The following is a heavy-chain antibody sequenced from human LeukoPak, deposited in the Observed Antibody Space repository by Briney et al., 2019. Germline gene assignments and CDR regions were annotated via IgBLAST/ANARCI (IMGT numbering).Heavy chain of an antibody. D-gene: IGHD3-9*01. V-gene: IGHV4-38-2*02. J-gene: IGHJ4*02. CDR2: VSHTGIT. CDR1: AYSIATGFY. CDR3: ARSGGLVAGFDWTPY. Sequence: KPSETLSLTCTVSAYSIATGFYWGWIRQPPGQGLEWIATVSHTGITSYNPSLKSRVTMSTDILKNQFSLNLTSVTAADTAVYYCARSGGLVAGFDWTPYWGQGTRVTVSS.